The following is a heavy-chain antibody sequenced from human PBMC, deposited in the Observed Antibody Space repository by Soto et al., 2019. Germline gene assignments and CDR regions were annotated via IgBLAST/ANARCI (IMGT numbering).Heavy chain of an antibody. V-gene: IGHV4-38-2*02. CDR3: ARGLGGSSWLEGYYYWGMDV. J-gene: IGHJ6*02. CDR1: GYSISSCYY. CDR2: IYHSGST. D-gene: IGHD6-13*01. Sequence: SETLSLGCTVSGYSISSCYYWGWNRQPPGKVLEWIGSIYHSGSTYYNPSLKSRVTISVDTSKNQFSLKLSSVTAADTAVYYCARGLGGSSWLEGYYYWGMDVWGQGTTDTVSS.